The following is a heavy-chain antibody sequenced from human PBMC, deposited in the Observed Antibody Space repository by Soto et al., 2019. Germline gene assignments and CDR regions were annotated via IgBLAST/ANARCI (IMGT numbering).Heavy chain of an antibody. V-gene: IGHV4-30-4*01. J-gene: IGHJ5*01. Sequence: PSETLSLTCSVSGDSISTVDYFWAWIRQPPGQALEYIGYIYKSATTYYNPSFESRVAISLDTSKSQFPLNVTSVTAADTAVYFCARGRYCLTGRCFPNWFDSWGQGTLVPSPQ. D-gene: IGHD2-15*01. CDR3: ARGRYCLTGRCFPNWFDS. CDR1: GDSISTVDYF. CDR2: IYKSATT.